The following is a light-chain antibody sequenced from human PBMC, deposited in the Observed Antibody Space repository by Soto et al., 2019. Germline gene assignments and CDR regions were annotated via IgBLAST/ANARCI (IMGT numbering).Light chain of an antibody. Sequence: EIVMTQSPATLSVSPGERATLSCRASQSVSSNLAWYQQKPGQAPRLLMYGASTRATGIPARFSGSGSGTEFTLTINSLQSEDFAVYYCQQYNNWPPTCGGGAKVEIK. J-gene: IGKJ4*01. CDR1: QSVSSN. CDR2: GAS. V-gene: IGKV3-15*01. CDR3: QQYNNWPPT.